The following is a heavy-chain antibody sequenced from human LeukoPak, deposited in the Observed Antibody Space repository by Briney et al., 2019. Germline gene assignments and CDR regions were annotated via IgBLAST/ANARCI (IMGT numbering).Heavy chain of an antibody. D-gene: IGHD1-26*01. CDR3: ARDPYSGSYWNYYYYYMDV. CDR1: GFTFDDYA. CDR2: ISWNSGSI. Sequence: GRSLRLSCAASGFTFDDYAMHWVRQAPGKGLEWVSGISWNSGSIGYADSVKGRFTISRDNARNSLYLQMNSLRAEDTAVYYCARDPYSGSYWNYYYYYMDVWGKGTTVTISS. J-gene: IGHJ6*03. V-gene: IGHV3-9*01.